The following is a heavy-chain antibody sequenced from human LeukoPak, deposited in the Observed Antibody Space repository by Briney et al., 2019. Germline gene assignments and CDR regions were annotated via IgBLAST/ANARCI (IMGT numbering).Heavy chain of an antibody. CDR2: ISYDGSNK. Sequence: GGSLRLSCAASGFTFSSYAMHWVRQAPGKGLEWVAVISYDGSNKYYADFVKGRFTISRDNSKNTLYLQMNSLRAEDTAVYYCARDPYTVVVPAADYWGQGTLVTVSS. CDR3: ARDPYTVVVPAADY. D-gene: IGHD2-2*01. CDR1: GFTFSSYA. V-gene: IGHV3-30*04. J-gene: IGHJ4*02.